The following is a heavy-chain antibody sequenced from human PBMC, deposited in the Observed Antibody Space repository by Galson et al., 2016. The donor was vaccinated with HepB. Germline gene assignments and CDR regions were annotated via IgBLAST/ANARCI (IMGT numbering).Heavy chain of an antibody. J-gene: IGHJ5*02. CDR3: ARARAGFQVPLAP. CDR2: IDAGGSN. V-gene: IGHV4-34*01. CDR1: GGSVVGYY. Sequence: SETLSLTCTVDGGSVVGYYWTWIRQSPGKRLEWIGEIDAGGSNTYNPSVKGRVTISLDRSTTSISLKLTSVTAADTGLYFCARARAGFQVPLAPWGLGTLGTVTS.